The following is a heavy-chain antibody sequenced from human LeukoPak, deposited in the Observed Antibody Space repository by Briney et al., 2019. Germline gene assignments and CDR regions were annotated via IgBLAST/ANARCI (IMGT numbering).Heavy chain of an antibody. CDR1: GATFNSDW. Sequence: GGSLQISCKGSGATFNSDWIAWVRPMPGKGLACMGVIYPGDSDTTYSPSFQGQVTISADKSINTAYPQWTSLKASDTAMYYCARRGLGYDDYDAWKDAFDIWGQGTMVIVSS. CDR3: ARRGLGYDDYDAWKDAFDI. J-gene: IGHJ3*02. CDR2: IYPGDSDT. D-gene: IGHD4/OR15-4a*01. V-gene: IGHV5-51*01.